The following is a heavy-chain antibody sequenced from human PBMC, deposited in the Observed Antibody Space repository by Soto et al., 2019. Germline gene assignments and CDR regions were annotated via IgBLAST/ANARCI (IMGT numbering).Heavy chain of an antibody. V-gene: IGHV3-23*01. Sequence: EVQLLESGGGLVQPGGSLGLSCAASGFTFSSYAMSWVRQAPGKGLEWVSVISGGGGSTYYADSVKGRFTISRDNSKNTLYVHMSSLRAEDTAVYYCAKVFGYYYDATAYEYDSWGQGTRVTVSS. CDR3: AKVFGYYYDATAYEYDS. CDR2: ISGGGGST. CDR1: GFTFSSYA. D-gene: IGHD3-22*01. J-gene: IGHJ4*02.